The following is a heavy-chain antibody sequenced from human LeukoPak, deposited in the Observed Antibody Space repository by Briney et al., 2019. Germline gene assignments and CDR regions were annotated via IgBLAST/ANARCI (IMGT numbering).Heavy chain of an antibody. V-gene: IGHV1-69*13. CDR1: GGTFSSYA. CDR2: IIPIFGTA. J-gene: IGHJ4*02. Sequence: GASVKVSRKASGGTFSSYAISWVRQAPGQGLEWMGGIIPIFGTANYAQKFQGRVTITADESTSTAYMELRSLRSDDTAVYYCARDHPGLRYFDWLPLFDYWGQGTLVTVSS. CDR3: ARDHPGLRYFDWLPLFDY. D-gene: IGHD3-9*01.